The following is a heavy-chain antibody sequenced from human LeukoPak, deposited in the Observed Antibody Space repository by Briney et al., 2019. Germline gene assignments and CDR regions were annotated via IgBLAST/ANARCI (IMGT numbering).Heavy chain of an antibody. CDR1: GYTFTSYG. CDR2: IIPIFGTA. CDR3: ARSSIIAAAGPYYFDY. V-gene: IGHV1-69*06. J-gene: IGHJ4*02. Sequence: SVKVSCKASGYTFTSYGISWVRQAPGQGLEWMGGIIPIFGTANYAQKFQGRVTITADKSTSTAYMELSSLRSGDTAVYYCARSSIIAAAGPYYFDYWGQGTLVTVSS. D-gene: IGHD6-13*01.